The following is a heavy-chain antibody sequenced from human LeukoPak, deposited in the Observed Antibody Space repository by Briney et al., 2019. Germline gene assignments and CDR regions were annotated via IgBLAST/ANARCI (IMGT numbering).Heavy chain of an antibody. V-gene: IGHV3-7*01. Sequence: PGGSLRLSCAASGFTFSNFWVTWIRQAPGKGLEWVANIKQDGIEKCYVDSVEGRFTVSRDNTKNTLFLQMDSLRAEDTAVYYCARGSSGYYCDHFQTWGQGSLVTVSS. CDR3: ARGSSGYYCDHFQT. D-gene: IGHD3-22*01. CDR2: IKQDGIEK. CDR1: GFTFSNFW. J-gene: IGHJ1*01.